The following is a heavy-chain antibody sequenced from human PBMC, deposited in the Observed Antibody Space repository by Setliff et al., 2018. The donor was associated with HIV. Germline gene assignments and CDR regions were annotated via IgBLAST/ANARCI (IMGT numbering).Heavy chain of an antibody. J-gene: IGHJ4*02. D-gene: IGHD4-17*01. V-gene: IGHV4-59*10. CDR2: FYTSGST. Sequence: SETLSLTCAVYGGSFSGYYWSWIRQPAGKGLEWIGRFYTSGSTNYNPSLKSRVTMSVDTSKNQFSLNLQDVTAADTAIYYCVRHKTHDYDGNSVYFDFWGQGSLVTVSS. CDR1: GGSFSGYY. CDR3: VRHKTHDYDGNSVYFDF.